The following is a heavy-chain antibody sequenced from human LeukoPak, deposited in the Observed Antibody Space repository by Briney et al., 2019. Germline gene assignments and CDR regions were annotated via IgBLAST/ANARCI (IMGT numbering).Heavy chain of an antibody. CDR2: VYTSGRT. CDR3: ARDVLYYDILTGYPLSRDFDAFDI. D-gene: IGHD3-9*01. CDR1: GGSISSYY. Sequence: SETLSLTCTVSGGSISSYYWSWIRQPAGKGLEWIGRVYTSGRTNYHPSLKSRVTMSVDTSKNQFSLKLSSVTAADTAVYYCARDVLYYDILTGYPLSRDFDAFDIWGQGTMVTVSS. V-gene: IGHV4-4*07. J-gene: IGHJ3*02.